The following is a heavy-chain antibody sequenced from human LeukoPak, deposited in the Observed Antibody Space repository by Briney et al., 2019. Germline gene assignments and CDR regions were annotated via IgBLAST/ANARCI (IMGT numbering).Heavy chain of an antibody. V-gene: IGHV3-7*01. CDR3: ARGRGSIAAGYYFDY. CDR2: IKHDGSEK. J-gene: IGHJ4*02. Sequence: PGGSLRLSCAASGFTFSSYSMNWVRQAPGKGLEWVANIKHDGSEKYYVDSVKGRFTISRDNAKNSLYLQMNSLRAEDTAVYYCARGRGSIAAGYYFDYWGQGTLVTVSS. CDR1: GFTFSSYS. D-gene: IGHD6-6*01.